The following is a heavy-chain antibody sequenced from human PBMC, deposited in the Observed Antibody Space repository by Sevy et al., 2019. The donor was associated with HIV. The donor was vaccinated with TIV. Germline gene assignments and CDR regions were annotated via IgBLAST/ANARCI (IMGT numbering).Heavy chain of an antibody. J-gene: IGHJ4*02. V-gene: IGHV3-23*01. CDR1: GFTFSSYA. CDR3: AKDKESRTRIQALQN. CDR2: ISGSGGST. Sequence: GGSLRLSCAASGFTFSSYAMSWVRQAPGKGLEWVSAISGSGGSTYYADSVKGRFTISRDNSKNTLYLQMNSLRAEDTAAYYCAKDKESRTRIQALQNWGQGTLVTVSS. D-gene: IGHD5-18*01.